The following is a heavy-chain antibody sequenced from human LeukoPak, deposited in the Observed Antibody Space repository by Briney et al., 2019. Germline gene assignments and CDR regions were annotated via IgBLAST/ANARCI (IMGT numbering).Heavy chain of an antibody. CDR2: INPNSGGT. J-gene: IGHJ5*02. D-gene: IGHD3-10*01. V-gene: IGHV1-2*02. CDR1: GYTFTGYY. Sequence: ASVKVSCKASGYTFTGYYMHWVRHAPGQGLEWMGWINPNSGGTNYAQKFQGRVTMTRDTSISTAYMELSRLRSDDTAVYYCAGYMVRGVAGFDPWGQGTLVTVSS. CDR3: AGYMVRGVAGFDP.